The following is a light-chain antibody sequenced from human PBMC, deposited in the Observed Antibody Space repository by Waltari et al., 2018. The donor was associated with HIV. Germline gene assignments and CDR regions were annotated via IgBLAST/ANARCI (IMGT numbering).Light chain of an antibody. V-gene: IGKV1-16*01. CDR1: QGIYYY. CDR3: QQYYGYPPT. CDR2: AAS. J-gene: IGKJ4*01. Sequence: DIQMTQSPSSLSASVGDRVTITCRASQGIYYYLAWFQQKPGEAPKSLIYAASSLQSGAPSRFSGSGSGTDFTLTISSLQPEDFATYYCQQYYGYPPTFGGGTKVEI.